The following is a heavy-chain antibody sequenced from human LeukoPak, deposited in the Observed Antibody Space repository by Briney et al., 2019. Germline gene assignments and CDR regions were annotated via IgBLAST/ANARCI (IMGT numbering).Heavy chain of an antibody. CDR1: GFTVSSNY. CDR2: IYSGGSA. Sequence: QAGGSLRLSCAASGFTVSSNYMSWVRQAPGKGLEWVSVIYSGGSAYYADSVKGRFTISRDNSKNTLYLQMNSLRAEDTAVYYCARSRDGYIAYWGQGTLVTVSS. CDR3: ARSRDGYIAY. J-gene: IGHJ4*02. D-gene: IGHD5-24*01. V-gene: IGHV3-53*01.